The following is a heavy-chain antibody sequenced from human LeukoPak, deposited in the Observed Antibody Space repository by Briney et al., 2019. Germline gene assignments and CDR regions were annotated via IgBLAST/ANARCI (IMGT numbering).Heavy chain of an antibody. Sequence: AASVKVSCKASGYTFTSYDINWVRQATGQGLEWMGWMNPNSGNTGYAQKFQGRVTMTRNTSISTAYMELSSLRSEDTAVYYCASRAYCSGGSCYLPMGRFDPWGQGTLVTVSS. D-gene: IGHD2-15*01. CDR2: MNPNSGNT. CDR1: GYTFTSYD. V-gene: IGHV1-8*01. J-gene: IGHJ5*02. CDR3: ASRAYCSGGSCYLPMGRFDP.